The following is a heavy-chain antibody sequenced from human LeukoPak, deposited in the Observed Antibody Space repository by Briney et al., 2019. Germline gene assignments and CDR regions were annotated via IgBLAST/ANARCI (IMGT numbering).Heavy chain of an antibody. J-gene: IGHJ4*02. CDR3: ARTGAVAGTSDC. V-gene: IGHV4-59*08. CDR1: GGSISSYY. Sequence: SETLSLTCTVSGGSISSYYWSWIRQPPGKGLEWVGYIYSSGSTNYNSSLKSRVTISVDTSKNQFSLKLSSVTAADTAVYYCARTGAVAGTSDCWGQGTLVTVSS. CDR2: IYSSGST. D-gene: IGHD6-19*01.